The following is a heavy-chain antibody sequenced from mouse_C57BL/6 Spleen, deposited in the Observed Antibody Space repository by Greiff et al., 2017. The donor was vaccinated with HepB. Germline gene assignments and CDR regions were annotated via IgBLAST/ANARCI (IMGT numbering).Heavy chain of an antibody. Sequence: DVKLVESGGGLVKPGGSLKLSCAASGFTFSSYAMSWVRQTPEKRLEWVATISDGGSYTYYPDNVKGRFTISRDNAKNNLYLQMSHLKSEDTAMYYCARDSRDGFAYWGQGTLVTVSA. V-gene: IGHV5-4*01. CDR1: GFTFSSYA. J-gene: IGHJ3*01. CDR3: ARDSRDGFAY. CDR2: ISDGGSYT. D-gene: IGHD3-3*01.